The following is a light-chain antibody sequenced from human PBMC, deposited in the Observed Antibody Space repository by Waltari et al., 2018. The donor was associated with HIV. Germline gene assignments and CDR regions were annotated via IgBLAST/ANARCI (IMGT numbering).Light chain of an antibody. CDR1: SSHVEAAVA. CDR3: QSYDTSLTDII. CDR2: GTV. J-gene: IGLJ2*01. Sequence: QSVLTQPPSVSGAPGQRVTISCTQSSSHVEAAVAVHCFQQVPGTAPKLLIYGTVNRPSGVPDRFSGSRSGTSASLAITGLQAEDEADYYCQSYDTSLTDIIFGGGTKLTVL. V-gene: IGLV1-40*01.